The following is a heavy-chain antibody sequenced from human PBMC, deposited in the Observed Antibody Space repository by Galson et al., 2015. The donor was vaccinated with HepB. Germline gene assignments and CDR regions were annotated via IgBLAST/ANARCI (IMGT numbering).Heavy chain of an antibody. CDR3: ASGDLITMVRGALY. Sequence: SVKVSCKVSGYTLSDLSMHWVRQAPGKGFEWVGGFDPEDDEKIYAQNFQGRVTMTEDTATDTAYMELSSLRSEDTAVYYCASGDLITMVRGALYWGQGTLVTVSS. CDR2: FDPEDDEK. D-gene: IGHD3-10*01. V-gene: IGHV1-24*01. J-gene: IGHJ4*02. CDR1: GYTLSDLS.